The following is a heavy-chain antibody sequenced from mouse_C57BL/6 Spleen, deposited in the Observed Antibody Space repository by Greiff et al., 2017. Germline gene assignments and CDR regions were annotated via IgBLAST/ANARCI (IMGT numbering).Heavy chain of an antibody. J-gene: IGHJ1*03. Sequence: VQLVESGAELVKPGASVKISCKASGYAFSSYWMNWVKQRPGQGLEWIGQIYPGDGDTNYNGKFKGKATLTADKSSSTAYMHLSSLTSEDSAVYFCARGTTTVVPFDVWGTGTTVTVSS. CDR3: ARGTTTVVPFDV. CDR1: GYAFSSYW. CDR2: IYPGDGDT. V-gene: IGHV1-80*01. D-gene: IGHD1-1*01.